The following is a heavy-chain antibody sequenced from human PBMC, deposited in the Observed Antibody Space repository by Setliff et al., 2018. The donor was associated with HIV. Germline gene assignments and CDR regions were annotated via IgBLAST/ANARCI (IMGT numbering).Heavy chain of an antibody. J-gene: IGHJ4*02. D-gene: IGHD2-2*03. CDR2: MYHGAST. CDR1: GYSISSGYY. V-gene: IGHV4-38-2*01. Sequence: SETLSLTCAVSGYSISSGYYGGWIRQTPGKGLEWIGSMYHGASTYYNPSLKSRVTISVDTSRNQFSLKLTSMTAADTAVYYCAIGYGYGQGCFDHWGQGIRVTVSS. CDR3: AIGYGYGQGCFDH.